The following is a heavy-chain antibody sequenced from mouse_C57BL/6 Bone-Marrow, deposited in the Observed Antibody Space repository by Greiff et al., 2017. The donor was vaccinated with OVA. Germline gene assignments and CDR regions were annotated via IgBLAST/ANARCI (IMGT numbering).Heavy chain of an antibody. D-gene: IGHD3-3*01. CDR2: IRNKANGYKT. Sequence: EVKLMESGGGLVQPGGSLSLSCAASGFTFTDYYMSWVRQPPGQALEWLGFIRNKANGYKTEYSASVKGRLTISRENSQSILYHQMIALRAEDSATYYCSLGAWFAYWGQGTLVTVSA. CDR3: SLGAWFAY. J-gene: IGHJ3*01. CDR1: GFTFTDYY. V-gene: IGHV7-3*01.